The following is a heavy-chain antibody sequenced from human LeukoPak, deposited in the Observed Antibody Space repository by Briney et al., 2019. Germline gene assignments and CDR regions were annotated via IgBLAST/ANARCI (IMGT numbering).Heavy chain of an antibody. Sequence: SETLSLTCTVSGGSISSYYWSWIRQPPGKGLEWIGYIYYSGSTNYNPSLKSRVTISVDKSKNQFSLKLSSVTAADTALYYCARSSSWYGTNYWGQGTLVTVSS. D-gene: IGHD6-13*01. J-gene: IGHJ4*02. V-gene: IGHV4-59*01. CDR2: IYYSGST. CDR1: GGSISSYY. CDR3: ARSSSWYGTNY.